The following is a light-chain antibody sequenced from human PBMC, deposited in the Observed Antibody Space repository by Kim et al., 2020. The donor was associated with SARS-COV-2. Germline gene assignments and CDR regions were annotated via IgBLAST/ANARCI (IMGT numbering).Light chain of an antibody. V-gene: IGLV2-14*03. Sequence: GQSITISCTGTSSNVGGYNDVSWYQQHPGKAPKLMIYDVRNRPSGVSNRFSGSKSGNTASLTISGLQAEDEADYYCSSYTSSSTRVFGGGTQLTVL. J-gene: IGLJ3*02. CDR3: SSYTSSSTRV. CDR1: SSNVGGYND. CDR2: DVR.